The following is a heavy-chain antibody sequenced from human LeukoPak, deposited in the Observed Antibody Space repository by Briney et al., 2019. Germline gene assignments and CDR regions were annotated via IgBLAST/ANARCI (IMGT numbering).Heavy chain of an antibody. V-gene: IGHV5-51*01. D-gene: IGHD3-10*01. CDR1: GYSFATYW. CDR3: ARSSTKYGSGSYFDY. J-gene: IGHJ4*02. CDR2: IYPAESDT. Sequence: GESLKISCKGSGYSFATYWIGWVRQMPGKGLEWMGIIYPAESDTRYSPSFQGQATISADKSINTAYLQWSSLKASDTAMYYCARSSTKYGSGSYFDYWGQGTLVTVSA.